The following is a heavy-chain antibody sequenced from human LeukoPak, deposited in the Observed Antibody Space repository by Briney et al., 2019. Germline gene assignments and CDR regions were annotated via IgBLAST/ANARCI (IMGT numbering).Heavy chain of an antibody. Sequence: SETLSLTCTVSGGSISSYYWSWIRQPPGKGLEWIGYIYYSGSTNYNPSLKGRVTISVDTSKNQFSLKLSSVTAADTAVYYCATSPMGVCSGGSCYPEYFQHWGQGTLVTVSS. D-gene: IGHD2-15*01. CDR1: GGSISSYY. CDR2: IYYSGST. CDR3: ATSPMGVCSGGSCYPEYFQH. J-gene: IGHJ1*01. V-gene: IGHV4-59*08.